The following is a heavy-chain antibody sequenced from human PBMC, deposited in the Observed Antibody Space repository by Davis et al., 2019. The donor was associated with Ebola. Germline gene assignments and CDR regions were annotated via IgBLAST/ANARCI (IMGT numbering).Heavy chain of an antibody. CDR1: GYTFTDNY. CDR3: ARVRSLGAAVNWFDP. CDR2: INPYSGGT. Sequence: ASVKVSCKASGYTFTDNYIHWVRQAPGQGLEWMGRINPYSGGTDHAQKFQGRITLTRDTSISTAYLELKRLRSDDTAVYYCARVRSLGAAVNWFDPWGQGTLVTVSS. J-gene: IGHJ5*02. D-gene: IGHD6-13*01. V-gene: IGHV1-2*06.